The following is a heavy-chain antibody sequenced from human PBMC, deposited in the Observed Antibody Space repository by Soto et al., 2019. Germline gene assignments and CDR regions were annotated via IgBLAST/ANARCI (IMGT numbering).Heavy chain of an antibody. CDR2: MNPDSGNT. Sequence: GASVKVSCKASGYTFTSYDINWVRQATGQGPEWMGWMNPDSGNTGYVQKFQGRVTMTRNTAISTAYMELSSLRSEDTAVYYCARSVGGSNVNFDEWGQGTLVTVSS. CDR3: ARSVGGSNVNFDE. D-gene: IGHD3-10*01. J-gene: IGHJ4*02. V-gene: IGHV1-8*01. CDR1: GYTFTSYD.